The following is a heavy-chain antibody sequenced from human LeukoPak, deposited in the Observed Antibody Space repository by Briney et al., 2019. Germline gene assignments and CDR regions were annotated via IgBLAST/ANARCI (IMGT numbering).Heavy chain of an antibody. D-gene: IGHD5-12*01. Sequence: ASVKVSCKASGYTFTGYYMHWVRQASGQGLEWMGWINPNSGGTNYAQKFQGWVTMTRDTSISTAYMELSRLRSDDTAVYYCTKGYSGYDYAFDIWGQGTMVTVSS. CDR1: GYTFTGYY. V-gene: IGHV1-2*04. CDR3: TKGYSGYDYAFDI. CDR2: INPNSGGT. J-gene: IGHJ3*02.